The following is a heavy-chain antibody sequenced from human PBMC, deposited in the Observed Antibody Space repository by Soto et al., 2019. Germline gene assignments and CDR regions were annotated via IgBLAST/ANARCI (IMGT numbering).Heavy chain of an antibody. J-gene: IGHJ6*03. CDR2: INPNSGGT. D-gene: IGHD6-6*01. V-gene: IGHV1-2*04. CDR1: GYTFTGYY. CDR3: ARGPYSSSSPYYHYYMDV. Sequence: ASVKVSCKASGYTFTGYYMHWVRQAPGQGLEWMGWINPNSGGTNYAQKFQGWVTMTRDTSISTAYMELSRLRSDDTAVYYCARGPYSSSSPYYHYYMDVWGKGTTVTVSS.